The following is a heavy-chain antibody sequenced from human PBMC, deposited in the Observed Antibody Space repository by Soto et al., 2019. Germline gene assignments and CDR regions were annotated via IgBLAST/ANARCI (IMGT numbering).Heavy chain of an antibody. Sequence: GGSLRLSCAASGFTFSDSFRSWIRQAPGKGLEWVSYISSSGNAISYADSVKGRFLISRDNAKKSLYLQMNSLRAEDTAVYYCVRGSRSSNYWGQGTLVTVSS. V-gene: IGHV3-11*01. CDR3: VRGSRSSNY. J-gene: IGHJ4*02. CDR2: ISSSGNAI. CDR1: GFTFSDSF. D-gene: IGHD6-6*01.